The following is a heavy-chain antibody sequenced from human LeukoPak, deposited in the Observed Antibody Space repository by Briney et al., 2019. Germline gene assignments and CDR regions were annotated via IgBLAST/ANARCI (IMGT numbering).Heavy chain of an antibody. CDR3: AREGYDFWSGYFRGLDH. V-gene: IGHV3-23*01. J-gene: IGHJ4*02. Sequence: GGSLRLSCAASGFTFGSFAMSWVRQAPGKGLEWVSTISGSRDSTYNADSVKGRFTISRDNSKNTLYLQMSSLRAEDTAIYYCAREGYDFWSGYFRGLDHWGQGTLVTVSS. CDR2: ISGSRDST. D-gene: IGHD3-3*01. CDR1: GFTFGSFA.